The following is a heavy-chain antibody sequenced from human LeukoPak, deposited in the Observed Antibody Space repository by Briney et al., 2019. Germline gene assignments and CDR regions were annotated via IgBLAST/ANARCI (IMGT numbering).Heavy chain of an antibody. CDR2: IYHSGST. V-gene: IGHV4-4*02. D-gene: IGHD6-19*01. CDR1: NGSISSSNW. Sequence: SETLSLTCTVSNGSISSSNWWSWVRQPPGKGLEWIGEIYHSGSTNYNPSLKSRVTISVDTSKNQFSLKLSSVTAADTAVYYCARDRGYSSGWLDYWGQGTLVTVSS. CDR3: ARDRGYSSGWLDY. J-gene: IGHJ4*02.